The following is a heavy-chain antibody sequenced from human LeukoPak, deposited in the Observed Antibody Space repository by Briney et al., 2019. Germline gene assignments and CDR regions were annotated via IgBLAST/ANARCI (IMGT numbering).Heavy chain of an antibody. Sequence: SETLSLTCTVSGGSISSYYWSWIRQPPGKGLDWIGYIYYSGSTNYNPSLKSRVTISVDTSKNQFSLKLSSVTAADTAVYYCARDRKMATIPGYDAFDIWGQGTMVTVSS. V-gene: IGHV4-59*01. CDR3: ARDRKMATIPGYDAFDI. CDR1: GGSISSYY. J-gene: IGHJ3*02. D-gene: IGHD5-24*01. CDR2: IYYSGST.